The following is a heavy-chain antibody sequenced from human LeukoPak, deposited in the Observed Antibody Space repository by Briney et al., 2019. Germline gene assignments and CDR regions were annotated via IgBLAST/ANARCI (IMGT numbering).Heavy chain of an antibody. D-gene: IGHD2-21*02. CDR3: AKALGGYYYFDF. CDR1: GFTFSTYG. Sequence: PGGSLRLSCAASGFTFSTYGMHWVRQAPGKGLEWVAFIRYDADNKYYADSVRGRFTISRDNSNNTLFLQMNSLRAEDTAVYYCAKALGGYYYFDFWGQGTLVTVSS. CDR2: IRYDADNK. J-gene: IGHJ4*02. V-gene: IGHV3-30*02.